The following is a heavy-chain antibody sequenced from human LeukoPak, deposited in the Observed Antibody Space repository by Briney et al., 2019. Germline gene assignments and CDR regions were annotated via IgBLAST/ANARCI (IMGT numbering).Heavy chain of an antibody. CDR2: ISSSSSGTI. CDR1: GFTLSSYS. V-gene: IGHV3-48*02. J-gene: IGHJ4*02. Sequence: GGSLRLSCAASGFTLSSYSMNWVRQAPGKGLEWVSYISSSSSGTIFYADSVKGRFTISRDNAKKSLHLQKNSLRDEDTAVYYCARSTVTTGYWGQGTLVTVSS. CDR3: ARSTVTTGY. D-gene: IGHD4-17*01.